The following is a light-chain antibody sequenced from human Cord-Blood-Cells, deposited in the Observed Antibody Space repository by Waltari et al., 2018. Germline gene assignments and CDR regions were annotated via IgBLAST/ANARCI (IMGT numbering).Light chain of an antibody. J-gene: IGKJ1*01. CDR1: QSVLYSSNNKNY. CDR3: QQYYSTPWT. V-gene: IGKV4-1*01. Sequence: DIVMTQSPDSLAVSLGERATINCKSSQSVLYSSNNKNYLAWYQQKPGQPHKLLIYWASTRESGVPGRFSGSGSGTDFTLTISSLQAEDVAVYYCQQYYSTPWTFGQGTKVEIK. CDR2: WAS.